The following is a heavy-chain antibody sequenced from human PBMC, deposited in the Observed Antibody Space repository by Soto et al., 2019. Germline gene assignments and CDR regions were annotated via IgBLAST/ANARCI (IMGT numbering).Heavy chain of an antibody. CDR1: GGPFSGYY. V-gene: IGHV4-34*02. D-gene: IGHD1-20*01. Sequence: QVQLQQWGAGLLKPSETLSLTCAFYGGPFSGYYWTWIRQPPGKGLEWIGEIKPSGITHYNPSLKSRATISVDTSNNQFSLKMTSLTAADTAVYYCARGRVKRTNWIWFLDLWGRGTLATVSS. CDR3: ARGRVKRTNWIWFLDL. CDR2: IKPSGIT. J-gene: IGHJ2*01.